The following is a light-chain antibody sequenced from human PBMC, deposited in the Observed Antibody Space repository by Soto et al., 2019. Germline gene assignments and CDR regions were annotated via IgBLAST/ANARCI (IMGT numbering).Light chain of an antibody. V-gene: IGKV1-6*01. Sequence: IPLTQSPSSLAASVGDRLTLTCRASRNVSIYLNWYQHKPGKGPTLLIHATSNLQIGIPSRFSGGGSGTDFTLTISGLQPEDFATYYCLQDSNYPLTFGGGTKVDIK. CDR2: ATS. CDR3: LQDSNYPLT. J-gene: IGKJ4*01. CDR1: RNVSIY.